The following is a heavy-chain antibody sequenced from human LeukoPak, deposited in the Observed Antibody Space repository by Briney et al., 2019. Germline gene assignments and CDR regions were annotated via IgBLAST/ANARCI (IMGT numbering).Heavy chain of an antibody. D-gene: IGHD6-19*01. CDR2: IYNDGSRT. V-gene: IGHV3-74*01. CDR1: GFTFSSYW. Sequence: GGSLRLSCAASGFTFSSYWMHWVRQAPGKGLVWVSRIYNDGSRTSYADSVKGRFTISRDNAKNTLYLQINSLRAEDTAVYYCARTSSGWYHGDVWGKGTTVTVSS. CDR3: ARTSSGWYHGDV. J-gene: IGHJ6*04.